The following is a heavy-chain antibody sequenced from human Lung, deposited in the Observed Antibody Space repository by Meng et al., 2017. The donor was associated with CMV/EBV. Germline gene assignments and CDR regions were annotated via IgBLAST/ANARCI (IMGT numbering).Heavy chain of an antibody. CDR3: ARDGGYCSSTSCYEGGWFDP. V-gene: IGHV3-30-3*01. Sequence: SLKISXAASGFTFSSYAMHWVRQAPGKGLEWVAVISYEGSNKYYADSVKGRFTISRDNSKNTLYLQMNSLRAEDTAVYYCARDGGYCSSTSCYEGGWFDPWGQGTLVTVSS. D-gene: IGHD2-2*01. CDR2: ISYEGSNK. J-gene: IGHJ5*02. CDR1: GFTFSSYA.